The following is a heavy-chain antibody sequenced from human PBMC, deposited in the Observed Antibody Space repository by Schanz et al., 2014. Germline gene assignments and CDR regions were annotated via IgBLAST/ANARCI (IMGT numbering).Heavy chain of an antibody. V-gene: IGHV1-2*06. J-gene: IGHJ5*02. CDR2: ISPSSGGT. CDR1: GYTFISYF. CDR3: ARESVSRTRLFDP. Sequence: QVQVVQSGAEVKKPGASVKVSCKASGYTFISYFIHWVRQAPGQGLEWMGRISPSSGGTNYAQNFQGRVTMTKDTSINTVYMELSTLTSDDTAVYYCARESVSRTRLFDPWGQGTLVTVSS. D-gene: IGHD3-3*01.